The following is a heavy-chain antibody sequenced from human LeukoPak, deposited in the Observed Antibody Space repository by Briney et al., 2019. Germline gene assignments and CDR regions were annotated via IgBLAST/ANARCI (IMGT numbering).Heavy chain of an antibody. D-gene: IGHD4-17*01. CDR3: AREAVTVLRYYYYGMDV. Sequence: ASVKVSCKASGYTFTSYGICWVRQAPGQGLEWMGWISAYNGNTNYAQKLQGRVTMTTDTSTSTAYMELRSLRSDDTAVYYCAREAVTVLRYYYYGMDVWGQGTTVTVSS. CDR2: ISAYNGNT. CDR1: GYTFTSYG. V-gene: IGHV1-18*01. J-gene: IGHJ6*02.